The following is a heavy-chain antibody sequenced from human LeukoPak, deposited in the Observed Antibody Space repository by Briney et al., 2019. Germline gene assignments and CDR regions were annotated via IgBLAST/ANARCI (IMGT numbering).Heavy chain of an antibody. J-gene: IGHJ5*02. CDR1: GGSLSGFY. Sequence: SETLSLTCTISGGSLSGFYWPWIRQPPGKGLEYIGYMYYTGTTNYTPSLMSRITLSLDTSKNHFSLKLTSVTAADTAVYYRARVYSDLVRLDPWGQGTLVTVSS. CDR2: MYYTGTT. V-gene: IGHV4-59*01. CDR3: ARVYSDLVRLDP. D-gene: IGHD2-21*01.